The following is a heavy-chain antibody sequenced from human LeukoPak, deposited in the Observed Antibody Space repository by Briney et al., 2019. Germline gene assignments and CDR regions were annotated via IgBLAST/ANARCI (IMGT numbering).Heavy chain of an antibody. CDR2: ISYDGTNK. V-gene: IGHV3-30*18. Sequence: GGSLRLSCAASGFTSRSYGMNWVRQAPGKGLEWVAVISYDGTNKFYVDSLRGRFTISRDNSKNTLYLQMDSLRAEDTAVYYCAKDGYYGSGTFPDYWGQGTLVTVSS. CDR3: AKDGYYGSGTFPDY. CDR1: GFTSRSYG. D-gene: IGHD3-10*01. J-gene: IGHJ4*02.